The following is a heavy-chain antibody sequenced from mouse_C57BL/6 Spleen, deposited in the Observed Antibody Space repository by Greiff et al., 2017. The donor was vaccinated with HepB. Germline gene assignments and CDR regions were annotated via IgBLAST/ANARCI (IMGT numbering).Heavy chain of an antibody. CDR3: ARDYASWFAY. J-gene: IGHJ3*01. CDR1: GFNIKNPY. V-gene: IGHV14-3*01. D-gene: IGHD1-1*01. CDR2: IDPANGNT. Sequence: VQLQQSVAELVRPGASVKLSCTASGFNIKNPYMHWVKQRPEQGLEWIGRIDPANGNTKYAPKFQGKATITADTSSNTAYLQLSSLTSEDTAIYYCARDYASWFAYWGQGTLVTVSA.